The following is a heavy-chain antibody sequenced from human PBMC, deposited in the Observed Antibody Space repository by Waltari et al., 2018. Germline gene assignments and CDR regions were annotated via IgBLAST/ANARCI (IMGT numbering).Heavy chain of an antibody. CDR2: IEQEKAVT. Sequence: EVQLVQSGAEVKKSGATVKISCRVSGQRVINYYIHWVRRAPGKGLEWMGLIEQEKAVTIYAGTFQGRVTINAVTSMDTVYMEVSSLRSEDTAVYYCATSTYELYPRPRAKYFRFPMDVWGPGTTVTVSS. D-gene: IGHD3-22*01. CDR3: ATSTYELYPRPRAKYFRFPMDV. J-gene: IGHJ6*02. V-gene: IGHV1-69-2*01. CDR1: GQRVINYY.